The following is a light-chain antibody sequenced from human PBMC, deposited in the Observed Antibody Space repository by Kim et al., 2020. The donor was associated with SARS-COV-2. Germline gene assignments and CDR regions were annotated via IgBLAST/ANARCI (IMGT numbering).Light chain of an antibody. CDR1: QSVSSY. Sequence: LSPGERATLSCRASQSVSSYLAWYQQKPGQAPRLLIDGASDRATGIPARFSGSGSGTDFTLTISSLEPEDFAIYYCQQRSNWPLTFGGGTKVDIK. V-gene: IGKV3-11*01. CDR3: QQRSNWPLT. J-gene: IGKJ4*01. CDR2: GAS.